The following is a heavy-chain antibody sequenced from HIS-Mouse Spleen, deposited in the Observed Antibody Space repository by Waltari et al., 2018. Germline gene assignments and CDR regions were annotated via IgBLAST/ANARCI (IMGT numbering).Heavy chain of an antibody. CDR3: AREIPYSSSWYDWYFDL. CDR1: GGSISSRSYY. CDR2: IYYSGST. V-gene: IGHV4-39*07. Sequence: QLQLQESGPGLVKPSETLSLTGTVSGGSISSRSYYWAWIRQPPGKGLEWIGSIYYSGSTYYNPSLKSRVTISVDTSKNQFSLKLSSVTAADTAVYYCAREIPYSSSWYDWYFDLWGRGTLVTVSS. J-gene: IGHJ2*01. D-gene: IGHD6-13*01.